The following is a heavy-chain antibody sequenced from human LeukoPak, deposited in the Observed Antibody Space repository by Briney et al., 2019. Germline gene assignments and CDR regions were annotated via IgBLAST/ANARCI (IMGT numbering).Heavy chain of an antibody. J-gene: IGHJ4*02. CDR2: IRGSGDNT. V-gene: IGHV3-23*01. CDR3: AKDSGHLLYYFDY. CDR1: GFTFTSFA. Sequence: PGGSLRLSCAASGFTFTSFAMSWVRQAPGKGLEWVSAIRGSGDNTYYGDSVRGRFTITRDNSKNTLYLQMNSLTAEDTAVYFCAKDSGHLLYYFDYWGQGTLVTVSS. D-gene: IGHD5-12*01.